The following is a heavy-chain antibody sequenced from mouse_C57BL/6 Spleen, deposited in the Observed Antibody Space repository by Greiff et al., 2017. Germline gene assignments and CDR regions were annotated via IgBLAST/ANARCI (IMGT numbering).Heavy chain of an antibody. J-gene: IGHJ1*03. CDR3: ARSGWERYFDV. V-gene: IGHV1-80*01. Sequence: VKLMESGAELVKPGASVKISCKASGYAFSSYWMNWVKQRPGKGLEWIGQIYPGDGDTNYNGKFKGKATLTADKSSSTAYMQLSSLTSEDSAVYFCARSGWERYFDVWGTGTTVTVSS. CDR2: IYPGDGDT. D-gene: IGHD1-1*02. CDR1: GYAFSSYW.